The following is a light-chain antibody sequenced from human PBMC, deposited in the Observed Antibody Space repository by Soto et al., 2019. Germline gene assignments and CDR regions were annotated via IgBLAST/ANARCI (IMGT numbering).Light chain of an antibody. V-gene: IGKV3-20*01. CDR1: QSVSSSY. CDR3: QQYASSHLT. Sequence: EIELTQSPGTLSLSPGERATLSCRASQSVSSSYLAWYQQKPGQAPRLLIYDASSRATGIPDRFSGSGSGTDFALTISRLQPEDFAVYYCQQYASSHLTFGGGTKVELK. J-gene: IGKJ4*01. CDR2: DAS.